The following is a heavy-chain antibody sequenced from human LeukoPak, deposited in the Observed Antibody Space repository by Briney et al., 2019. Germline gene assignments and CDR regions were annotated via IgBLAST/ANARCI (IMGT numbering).Heavy chain of an antibody. V-gene: IGHV3-21*01. D-gene: IGHD6-13*01. Sequence: PGGSLRLSCAASGFTFSSYSMNWVRQAPGKGLEWVSSISSSSSYIYYADSVKGRFTISRDNAKNSLYLQMNSLRAEDTAVYYCARADSGYSSSWLDYWGQGTLVTVSS. CDR3: ARADSGYSSSWLDY. CDR2: ISSSSSYI. J-gene: IGHJ4*02. CDR1: GFTFSSYS.